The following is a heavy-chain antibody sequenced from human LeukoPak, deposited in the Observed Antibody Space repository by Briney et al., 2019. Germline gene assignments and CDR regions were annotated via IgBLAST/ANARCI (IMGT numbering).Heavy chain of an antibody. V-gene: IGHV3-21*01. Sequence: GGSLRLSCAASGFTFSTYSMNWVRQAPGKGLEWVSAISSDSNYIYYADSVKGRFTISRDNAKNSLYLQMNSLRAEDTAVYYCARDRARVSDYWGQGTLVTVSS. D-gene: IGHD3-22*01. J-gene: IGHJ4*02. CDR1: GFTFSTYS. CDR3: ARDRARVSDY. CDR2: ISSDSNYI.